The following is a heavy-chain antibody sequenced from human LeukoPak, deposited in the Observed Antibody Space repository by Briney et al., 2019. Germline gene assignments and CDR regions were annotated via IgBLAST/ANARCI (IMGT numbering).Heavy chain of an antibody. V-gene: IGHV3-21*01. CDR3: YYYDSSGYYDGSY. CDR2: ISSSSYI. D-gene: IGHD3-22*01. Sequence: PGGSLRLSCAASGFTFSSYSMNWVRQAPGKGLEWVSSISSSSYIYYADSVKGRFTISRDNAKNSLYLQMNSLRAEDTAVYYCYYYDSSGYYDGSYWGQGTLVTVSS. J-gene: IGHJ4*02. CDR1: GFTFSSYS.